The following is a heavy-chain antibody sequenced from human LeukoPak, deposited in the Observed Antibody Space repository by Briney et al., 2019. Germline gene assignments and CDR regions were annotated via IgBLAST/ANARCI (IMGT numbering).Heavy chain of an antibody. CDR3: ARGGRGRYRYSGSWEDYNWFDP. J-gene: IGHJ5*02. Sequence: ASVKVSCKASGYTFTSYHLHWVRQAPGQGLEWMGIINPSGGSPNYAQKFQGRVTMTRDMFTSTVNMELSSLRSEDTAVYYCARGGRGRYRYSGSWEDYNWFDPWGQGTLVTVSS. V-gene: IGHV1-46*01. CDR1: GYTFTSYH. D-gene: IGHD1-26*01. CDR2: INPSGGSP.